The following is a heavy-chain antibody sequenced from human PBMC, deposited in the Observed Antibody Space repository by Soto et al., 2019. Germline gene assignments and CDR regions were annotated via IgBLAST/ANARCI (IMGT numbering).Heavy chain of an antibody. CDR3: ASYGSWSDSLGEDEPDYYYYMDV. J-gene: IGHJ6*03. CDR1: GYTFTSYG. Sequence: QVQLVQSGAEVKKPGASVKVSCKASGYTFTSYGISWVRQAPGQGLEWLGWMSAYNVNTNYAQKLQGRVTMTTDTSTSTAYMALRSLSSDDTAVYYCASYGSWSDSLGEDEPDYYYYMDVWGKGTTVTVSS. CDR2: MSAYNVNT. D-gene: IGHD3-10*01. V-gene: IGHV1-18*01.